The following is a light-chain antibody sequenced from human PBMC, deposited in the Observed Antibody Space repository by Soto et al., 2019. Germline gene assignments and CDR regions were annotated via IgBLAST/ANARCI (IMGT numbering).Light chain of an antibody. Sequence: DVVLTQSPLSLPVTLGQPASISCMSSQSLVYSDGITYLNWFQQRPGQSPRRLIYKVSNRDSGVSDSISGSGAGTYFTLKISRVEPEDVAVYFCLQYAHWPFTVGPGTRVDIK. CDR1: QSLVYSDGITY. CDR3: LQYAHWPFT. V-gene: IGKV2-30*01. J-gene: IGKJ3*01. CDR2: KVS.